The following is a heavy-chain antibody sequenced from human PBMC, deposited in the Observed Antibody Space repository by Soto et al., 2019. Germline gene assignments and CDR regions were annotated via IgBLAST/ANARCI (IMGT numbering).Heavy chain of an antibody. Sequence: GVSLRLSCAASGFTFSNHAMSWVRQAPGKGLEWVSAISGNGISTYYADSVRGRFTISRDNSKNTLYLQMNRLRADDTAVYYCARDAIAMVRGTNNWFDPWGQGTLVTVSS. CDR3: ARDAIAMVRGTNNWFDP. V-gene: IGHV3-23*01. D-gene: IGHD3-10*01. CDR1: GFTFSNHA. CDR2: ISGNGIST. J-gene: IGHJ5*02.